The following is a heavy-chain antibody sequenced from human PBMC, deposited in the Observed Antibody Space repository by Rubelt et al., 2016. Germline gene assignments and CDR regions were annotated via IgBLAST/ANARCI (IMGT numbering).Heavy chain of an antibody. CDR2: IYYSGST. CDR3: ARRIAVAGGWFDP. CDR1: GGSISSSSYH. V-gene: IGHV4-39*01. Sequence: QLQLQESGPGLVKPSETLSLTCTVSGGSISSSSYHWGWIRQPPGKGLEWIGTIYYSGSTYYNPSLKSRVSISVDTSKNQSALKLTSGTAADTAVYYCARRIAVAGGWFDPWGQGTLVTVSS. J-gene: IGHJ5*02. D-gene: IGHD6-13*01.